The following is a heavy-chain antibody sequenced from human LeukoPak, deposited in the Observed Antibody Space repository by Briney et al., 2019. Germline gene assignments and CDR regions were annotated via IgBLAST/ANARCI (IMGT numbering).Heavy chain of an antibody. CDR3: ARDCDYYDSSGPDY. V-gene: IGHV3-30-3*01. D-gene: IGHD3-22*01. J-gene: IGHJ4*02. CDR2: ISYDGSNK. CDR1: GFTFSSYA. Sequence: GGSLRLSCAASGFTFSSYAMHWVRQALGKGLEWVAVISYDGSNKYYADSVKGRLTISRDNSKNTLYLQMNSLRAEDTAVYYCARDCDYYDSSGPDYWGQGTLVTVSS.